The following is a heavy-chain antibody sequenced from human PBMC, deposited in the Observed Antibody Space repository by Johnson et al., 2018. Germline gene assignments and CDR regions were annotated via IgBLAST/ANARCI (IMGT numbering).Heavy chain of an antibody. J-gene: IGHJ3*02. D-gene: IGHD3-10*02. Sequence: QVQLVQSGGGVVQPGRSLRLSCAASGFTFSSYGMHWVRQAPGKGLEWVAVLWSDGSNKSYADSVKGRVTISRDNSKNTLYLQMNSLRVEDTALYYCARASTMLRDAFDIWGQGTMVTVSS. CDR2: LWSDGSNK. CDR1: GFTFSSYG. CDR3: ARASTMLRDAFDI. V-gene: IGHV3-33*01.